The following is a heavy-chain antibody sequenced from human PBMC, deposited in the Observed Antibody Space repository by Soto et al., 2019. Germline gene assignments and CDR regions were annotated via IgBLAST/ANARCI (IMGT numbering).Heavy chain of an antibody. Sequence: EVQLVESGGGLVQPGGSLRLSCAASGFTFSSYSMNWVRQAPGKGLEWVSYISRSRSTIYYADSVKGRFTISRDKAKNSRCMKRNSLCDEDTAVYYCARAVSGYDSRGGWGQGTLVTVSS. CDR2: ISRSRSTI. V-gene: IGHV3-48*02. CDR3: ARAVSGYDSRGG. CDR1: GFTFSSYS. D-gene: IGHD3-22*01. J-gene: IGHJ4*02.